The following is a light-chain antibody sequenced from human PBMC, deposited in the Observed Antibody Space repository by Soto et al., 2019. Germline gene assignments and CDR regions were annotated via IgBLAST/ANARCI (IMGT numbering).Light chain of an antibody. Sequence: EIVLTQSPGTLSLSPGERATLSCRASQSVSSSYLAWYQQKPGQAPRLLIYGASSRATGIPDRFSGSGSGTDFALTIRRLEPEDFAGYYCQQYGRTFGQVTKVEI. CDR2: GAS. V-gene: IGKV3-20*01. J-gene: IGKJ1*01. CDR1: QSVSSSY. CDR3: QQYGRT.